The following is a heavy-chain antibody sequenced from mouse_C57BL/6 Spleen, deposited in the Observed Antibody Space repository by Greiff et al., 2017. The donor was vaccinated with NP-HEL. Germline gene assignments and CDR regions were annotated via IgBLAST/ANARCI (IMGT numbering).Heavy chain of an antibody. CDR1: GYTFTSYW. CDR3: AREAYYYGSSYGAY. V-gene: IGHV1-53*01. CDR2: INPSNGGT. J-gene: IGHJ3*01. D-gene: IGHD1-1*01. Sequence: QVQLKQSGTELVKPGASVKLSCKASGYTFTSYWMHWVKQRPGQGLEWIGNINPSNGGTNYNEKFKSKATLTVDKSSSTAYMQLSSLTSEDSAVYYCAREAYYYGSSYGAYWGQGTLVTVSA.